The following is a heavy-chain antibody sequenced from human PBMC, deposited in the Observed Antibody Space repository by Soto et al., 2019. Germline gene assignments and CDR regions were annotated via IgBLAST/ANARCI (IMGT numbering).Heavy chain of an antibody. V-gene: IGHV1-46*01. CDR2: INPSGGST. CDR3: ARDRGYCISTSCYYYYCYGMDV. Sequence: QVQLVQSGAEVKKPGASVKVSCKASGYTFTSYYMHWVRQAPGQGLEWMGIINPSGGSTSYAQKCQXXXPMTRETSTSXXYXEXXSLRSEDTAVYYCARDRGYCISTSCYYYYCYGMDVWGQGTTVTVSS. CDR1: GYTFTSYY. J-gene: IGHJ6*02. D-gene: IGHD2-2*01.